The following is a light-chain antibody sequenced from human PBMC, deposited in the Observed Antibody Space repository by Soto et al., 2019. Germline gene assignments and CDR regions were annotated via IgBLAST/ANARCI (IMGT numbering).Light chain of an antibody. J-gene: IGLJ3*02. CDR3: AAWEDSLNGQGV. CDR2: SND. V-gene: IGLV1-44*01. Sequence: QSVLTQPPSASGTPGQRVSISCSGGSSNIGRNTVNWYQQLPGTAPKVLIYSNDQRPSGVPDRFSGSKSGTSASLAISGLQSEDEADYYCAAWEDSLNGQGVFGGGTKLTVL. CDR1: SSNIGRNT.